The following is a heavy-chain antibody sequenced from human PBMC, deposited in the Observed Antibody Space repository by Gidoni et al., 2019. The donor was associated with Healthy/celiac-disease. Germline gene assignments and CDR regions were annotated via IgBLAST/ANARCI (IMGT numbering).Heavy chain of an antibody. CDR1: GFTFSSYW. CDR2: IKQDGSEK. J-gene: IGHJ6*02. Sequence: EVQLVESGGGLVQPGGSMRLSCAASGFTFSSYWLSWVRQAPGKGLEWVANIKQDGSEKYYVDSVKGRFTISRDNAKNSLYLQMNSLRAEDTAVYYCARDRIVGATDYYYYGMDVWGQGTTVTVSS. CDR3: ARDRIVGATDYYYYGMDV. D-gene: IGHD1-26*01. V-gene: IGHV3-7*04.